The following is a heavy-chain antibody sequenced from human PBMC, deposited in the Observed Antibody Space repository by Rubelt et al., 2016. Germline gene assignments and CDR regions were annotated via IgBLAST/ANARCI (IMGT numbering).Heavy chain of an antibody. CDR3: ARDLVGVVITTHDAFDI. CDR2: IIPIFGTA. D-gene: IGHD3-22*01. CDR1: GGTFSSYA. J-gene: IGHJ3*02. Sequence: QVQLVQSGAEVKKPGASVKVSCKASGGTFSSYAISWVRPAPGQGLEWMGGIIPIFGTANYAQKFQGRVTITADKSTSTAYMELSSLGSEDTAVYYCARDLVGVVITTHDAFDIWGQGTMVTVSS. V-gene: IGHV1-69*06.